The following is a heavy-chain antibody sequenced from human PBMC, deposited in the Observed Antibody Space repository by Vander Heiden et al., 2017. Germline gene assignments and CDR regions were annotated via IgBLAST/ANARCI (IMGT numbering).Heavy chain of an antibody. J-gene: IGHJ6*02. V-gene: IGHV4-39*01. CDR1: GGSISSSSYY. CDR2: IYYSGST. D-gene: IGHD3-16*01. Sequence: QLQLQESGPGLVKPSETLSLTCTVSGGSISSSSYYWGWIRQPPGKGLEWIGSIYYSGSTYYNPSLKSRVTISVDTSKNQCSLKLSSVTAADTAVYYCARHYDYVWGSYYYYGMDVWGQGTTVTVSS. CDR3: ARHYDYVWGSYYYYGMDV.